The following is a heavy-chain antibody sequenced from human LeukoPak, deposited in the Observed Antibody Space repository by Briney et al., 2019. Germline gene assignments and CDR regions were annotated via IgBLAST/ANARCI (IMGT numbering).Heavy chain of an antibody. J-gene: IGHJ4*02. CDR3: TRTGSSWAFDY. V-gene: IGHV3-73*01. CDR1: GFTFSGSA. D-gene: IGHD6-13*01. Sequence: GGSLRLSCAASGFTFSGSATHWVRQASGKGLEWVGRIRSKANSYATAYAASVKGRFTISRDDSKNTAYLQMNSLKTEDTAVYYCTRTGSSWAFDYWGQGTLVTVSS. CDR2: IRSKANSYAT.